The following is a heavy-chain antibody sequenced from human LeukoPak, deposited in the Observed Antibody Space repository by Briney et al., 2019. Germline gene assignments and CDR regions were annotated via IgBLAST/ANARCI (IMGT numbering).Heavy chain of an antibody. J-gene: IGHJ4*02. V-gene: IGHV4-34*09. CDR2: INHSGST. CDR3: ARGDSSGYYYVY. CDR1: GGSFSGYY. D-gene: IGHD3-22*01. Sequence: SETLSLTCAVYGGSFSGYYWSWIRQPPGKGLEWIGEINHSGSTYYNPSLKSRVTISVDTSKDQFSLKLSSVTAADTAVYFCARGDSSGYYYVYWGQGTLVTVSS.